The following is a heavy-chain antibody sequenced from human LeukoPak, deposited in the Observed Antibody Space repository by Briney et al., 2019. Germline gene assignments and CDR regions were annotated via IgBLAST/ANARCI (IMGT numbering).Heavy chain of an antibody. J-gene: IGHJ4*02. CDR1: GYTFTGYY. CDR2: INPNSGGT. Sequence: GASVKVSCKASGYTFTGYYMRWVRQAPGQGLEWMGWINPNSGGTNYAQKFQGRVTMTRDTSISTAYMELSRLRSDDTAVYYCARDPDWLLYSYFDYWGQGTLVTVSS. D-gene: IGHD3-9*01. V-gene: IGHV1-2*02. CDR3: ARDPDWLLYSYFDY.